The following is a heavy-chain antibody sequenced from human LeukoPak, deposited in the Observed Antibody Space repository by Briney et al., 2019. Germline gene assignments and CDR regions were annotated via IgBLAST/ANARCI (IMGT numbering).Heavy chain of an antibody. CDR2: ISAYNGNT. D-gene: IGHD6-19*01. J-gene: IGHJ6*03. CDR1: GYTFTNCG. V-gene: IGHV1-18*01. Sequence: GASVKVSCKASGYTFTNCGVSWVRQAPGQGLEWMGWISAYNGNTNYAQKLQGRVTMTTDTSTSTAYMELRSLRSDDTAVYYCARGGEVNGWSQVVSYYSYMDVWGKGNTVTVSS. CDR3: ARGGEVNGWSQVVSYYSYMDV.